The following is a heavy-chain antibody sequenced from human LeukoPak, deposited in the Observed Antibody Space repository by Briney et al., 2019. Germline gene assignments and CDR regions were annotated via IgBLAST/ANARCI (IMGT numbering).Heavy chain of an antibody. V-gene: IGHV1-2*02. CDR3: ARDGRIAAAGRSYYYYYYMDV. CDR1: GYTFTDFY. CDR2: INPNSGGT. J-gene: IGHJ6*03. D-gene: IGHD6-13*01. Sequence: ASVKVSCKASGYTFTDFYMHWIRQAPGQGLEWMGWINPNSGGTNYAQKFQGRVTITADESTSTAYMELSSLRSEDTAVYYCARDGRIAAAGRSYYYYYYMDVWGKGTTVTVSS.